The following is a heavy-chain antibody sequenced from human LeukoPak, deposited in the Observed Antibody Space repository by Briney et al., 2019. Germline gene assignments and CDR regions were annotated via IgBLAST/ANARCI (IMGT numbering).Heavy chain of an antibody. CDR3: ARDGAARGYYYGMDV. J-gene: IGHJ6*02. Sequence: GGSLRLSCAASGFTFSSYSMNWVRQAPGKGLEWVSYISSGSSTIYYADSVRGRFTISRDNAKNSLFLQMNSLRADDTAVYYCARDGAARGYYYGMDVWGQGILVTVSS. D-gene: IGHD6-6*01. CDR1: GFTFSSYS. V-gene: IGHV3-48*01. CDR2: ISSGSSTI.